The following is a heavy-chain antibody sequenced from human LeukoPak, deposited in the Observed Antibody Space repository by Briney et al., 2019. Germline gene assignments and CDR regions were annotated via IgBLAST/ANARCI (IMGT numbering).Heavy chain of an antibody. CDR2: INPNSGGT. CDR3: ARVPDYYGSGSSSNWFDP. Sequence: AASVKVSCKASGCTFTGYYMHWVRQAPGQGLEWMGWINPNSGGTNYAQKFQGRVTMTRDTSISTAYMELSRLRSDDTAVYYCARVPDYYGSGSSSNWFDPWGQGTLVTVSS. J-gene: IGHJ5*02. V-gene: IGHV1-2*02. CDR1: GCTFTGYY. D-gene: IGHD3-10*01.